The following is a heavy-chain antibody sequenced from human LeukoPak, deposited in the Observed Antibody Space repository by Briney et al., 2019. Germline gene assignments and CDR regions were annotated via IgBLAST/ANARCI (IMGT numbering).Heavy chain of an antibody. V-gene: IGHV1-69*04. Sequence: GASVKVSCKASGGTFSSYAISWVRQAPGQGLEWMGRIIPIFGIANYAQKFQGRVTITADKSTSTAYMELSSLRSDDTAVYYCARVPPARNDYSNYVDYYGMDVWGQGTTVTVSS. CDR2: IIPIFGIA. D-gene: IGHD4-11*01. CDR3: ARVPPARNDYSNYVDYYGMDV. J-gene: IGHJ6*02. CDR1: GGTFSSYA.